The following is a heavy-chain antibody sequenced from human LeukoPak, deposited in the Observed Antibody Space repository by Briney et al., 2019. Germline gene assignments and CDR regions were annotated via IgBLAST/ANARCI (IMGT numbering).Heavy chain of an antibody. V-gene: IGHV3-74*03. CDR3: AKEWGVVGDGDNYFDP. J-gene: IGHJ5*02. CDR2: ISSDGNRA. CDR1: GFTFSSHW. D-gene: IGHD5-24*01. Sequence: PGGSLRLSCAASGFTFSSHWMYWVRQAPGKGLVWVSRISSDGNRATYADSVQGRFTISRDNAKNTLYLRMNSLTADDTAVYYCAKEWGVVGDGDNYFDPWGQGTLVTVSS.